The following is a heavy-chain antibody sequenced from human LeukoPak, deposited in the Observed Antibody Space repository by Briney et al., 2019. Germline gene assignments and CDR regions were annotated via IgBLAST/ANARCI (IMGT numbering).Heavy chain of an antibody. CDR2: IYYSGST. CDR1: GGSISSYY. CDR3: AGGDIAAAGTFDY. V-gene: IGHV4-59*01. D-gene: IGHD6-13*01. J-gene: IGHJ4*02. Sequence: KPSETLSLTCTVSGGSISSYYWSWIRQPPGKGLEWIGYIYYSGSTNYNPSLKSRVTISVDTSKNQFSLKLSSVTAADTAVYYCAGGDIAAAGTFDYWGQGTLVTVSS.